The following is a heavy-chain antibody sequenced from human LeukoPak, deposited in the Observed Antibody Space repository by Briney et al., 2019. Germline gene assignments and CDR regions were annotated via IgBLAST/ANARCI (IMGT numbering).Heavy chain of an antibody. CDR3: AGQYYDSSGHCFHYYY. CDR2: IYYSGRT. Sequence: SETLSLTCTVSGGSLSSYYWSWIRQPPGKGLEWIGYIYYSGRTNYNPSLKSRVAISVDTSKNQFSLILSSAAPATRPRYYCAGQYYDSSGHCFHYYYWGQGTLVTVS. V-gene: IGHV4-59*08. J-gene: IGHJ4*02. CDR1: GGSLSSYY. D-gene: IGHD3-22*01.